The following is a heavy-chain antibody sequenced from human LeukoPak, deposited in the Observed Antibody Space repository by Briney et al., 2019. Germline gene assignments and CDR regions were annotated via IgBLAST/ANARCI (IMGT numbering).Heavy chain of an antibody. CDR2: ISSSSSYI. CDR3: AREQQLVPDYNWFDP. CDR1: GFTFSSYS. D-gene: IGHD6-13*01. V-gene: IGHV3-21*01. Sequence: GGSLRLSCAASGFTFSSYSMNWVRQAPGKGLEWVSSISSSSSYIYYADSVKGRFTISRDNAKNSLYLQMNSPRAEDTAVYYCAREQQLVPDYNWFDPWGQGTLVTVSS. J-gene: IGHJ5*02.